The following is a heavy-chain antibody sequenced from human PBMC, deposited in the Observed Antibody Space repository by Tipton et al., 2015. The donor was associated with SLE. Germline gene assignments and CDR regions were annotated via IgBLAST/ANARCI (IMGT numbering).Heavy chain of an antibody. J-gene: IGHJ4*02. CDR3: AREVGEGTLDH. CDR1: GGSVSSGSYY. Sequence: TLSLTCTVSGGSVSSGSYYWSWIRQPPGKGLEWIGYIHYSGSTNYNPSLKSRVTISVDRSENQFSLKLSSVTAADTAVYYCAREVGEGTLDHWGLGTLVTVSS. CDR2: IHYSGST. V-gene: IGHV4-61*01. D-gene: IGHD2-2*01.